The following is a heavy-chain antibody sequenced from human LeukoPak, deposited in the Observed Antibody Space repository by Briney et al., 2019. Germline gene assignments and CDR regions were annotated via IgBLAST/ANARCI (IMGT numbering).Heavy chain of an antibody. D-gene: IGHD3-3*02. J-gene: IGHJ4*02. Sequence: SVQGRFTISRDNSKNTLYLQMNSLRAEDTAMYYCAGDSSSFPNYFDFWGQGTLVTVSS. CDR3: AGDSSSFPNYFDF. V-gene: IGHV3-53*01.